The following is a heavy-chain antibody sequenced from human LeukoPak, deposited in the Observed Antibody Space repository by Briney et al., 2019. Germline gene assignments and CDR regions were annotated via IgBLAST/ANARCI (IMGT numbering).Heavy chain of an antibody. CDR3: ARTLTYYYDSSGYLLRAQNDY. CDR1: GYTFTGYY. Sequence: ASVKVSRKASGYTFTGYYMHWVRQAPGQGLEWMGRINPNSGGTNYAQKFQGRVTMTRDTSISTAYMELSRLRSDDTAVYYCARTLTYYYDSSGYLLRAQNDYWGQGTLVTVSS. CDR2: INPNSGGT. V-gene: IGHV1-2*06. D-gene: IGHD3-22*01. J-gene: IGHJ4*02.